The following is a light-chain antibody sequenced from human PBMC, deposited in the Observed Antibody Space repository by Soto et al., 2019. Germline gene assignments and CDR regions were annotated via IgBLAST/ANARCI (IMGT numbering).Light chain of an antibody. Sequence: IVMTQSPATLSVSPGDRVTLSCRASQSVSSDLAWYQQRPGQAPRLLIYGASTRTTGSPATFSGTGSGTEFTLTISSPQPADFAIYYCQTYNNWPPYTFGQGTKLEIK. CDR2: GAS. J-gene: IGKJ2*01. V-gene: IGKV3-15*01. CDR1: QSVSSD. CDR3: QTYNNWPPYT.